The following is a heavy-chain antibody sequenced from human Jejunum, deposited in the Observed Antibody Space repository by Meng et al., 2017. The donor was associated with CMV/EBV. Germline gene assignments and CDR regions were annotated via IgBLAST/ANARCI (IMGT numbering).Heavy chain of an antibody. J-gene: IGHJ4*02. CDR3: VKGGWLDD. D-gene: IGHD5-12*01. V-gene: IGHV3-23*01. CDR1: GFSFSTFE. CDR2: IGVNSGYT. Sequence: LSCVASGFSFSTFEMSWVRQAPGKGLEWVSFIGVNSGYTRYAESVKGRFIVSRDNSRNTLHLEMDSLRAEDTALYYCVKGGWLDDWGQGTPVTVSS.